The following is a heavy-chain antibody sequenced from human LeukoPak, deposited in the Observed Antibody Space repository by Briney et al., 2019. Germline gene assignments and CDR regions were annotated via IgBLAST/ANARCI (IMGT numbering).Heavy chain of an antibody. J-gene: IGHJ6*03. V-gene: IGHV1-18*01. CDR1: GYTFTSYG. D-gene: IGHD2-21*02. Sequence: ASVKVSCKASGYTFTSYGISWVRQAPGQGLEWMGWISAYNGNTHYAQKLQGRVTMTSDTSTSTVYMELRSLRSDDTAVYYCAKGSKTLLFTRDHYIDVWGKGTTVTISS. CDR2: ISAYNGNT. CDR3: AKGSKTLLFTRDHYIDV.